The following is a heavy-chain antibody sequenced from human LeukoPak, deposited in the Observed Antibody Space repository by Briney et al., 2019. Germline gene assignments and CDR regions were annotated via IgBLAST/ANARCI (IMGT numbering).Heavy chain of an antibody. V-gene: IGHV1-69*05. D-gene: IGHD6-19*01. Sequence: SVKVSCKASGATFTSYAISWVRQAPGQPLEWMGRIIPIFGTANYAQKIQGRVTITTDEFTRTAYMELSSLRSEDTAVYYCAGDSSGWYYFDYWGQGTLVTVSS. CDR1: GATFTSYA. CDR2: IIPIFGTA. CDR3: AGDSSGWYYFDY. J-gene: IGHJ4*02.